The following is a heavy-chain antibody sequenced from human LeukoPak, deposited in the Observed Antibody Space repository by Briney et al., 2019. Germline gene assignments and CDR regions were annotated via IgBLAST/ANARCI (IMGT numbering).Heavy chain of an antibody. V-gene: IGHV1-8*01. CDR2: MNPNSGNT. CDR1: GYTFTSYD. D-gene: IGHD3-10*01. J-gene: IGHJ6*02. CDR3: VYYGSGTPDV. Sequence: ASVKVSCKASGYTFTSYDINWVRQATGQGLEWMGWMNPNSGNTGYAQKFQGRVTMTEDTSTDTAYMELSSLRSEDTAVYYCVYYGSGTPDVWGQGTTVTVSS.